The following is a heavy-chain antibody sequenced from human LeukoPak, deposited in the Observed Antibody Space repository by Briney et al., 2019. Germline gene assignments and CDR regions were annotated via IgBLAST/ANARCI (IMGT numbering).Heavy chain of an antibody. D-gene: IGHD5-18*01. CDR3: ARDLMDTARVRGVGY. Sequence: GGSLRLSCEASGFTVSNNLINWVRQAPGKGLEWVSSISSSSSYIYYADSVKGRFTISRDNAKNSLYLQMNSLRAEDTAVYYCARDLMDTARVRGVGYWGQGTLVTVTS. J-gene: IGHJ4*02. V-gene: IGHV3-21*01. CDR2: ISSSSSYI. CDR1: GFTVSNNL.